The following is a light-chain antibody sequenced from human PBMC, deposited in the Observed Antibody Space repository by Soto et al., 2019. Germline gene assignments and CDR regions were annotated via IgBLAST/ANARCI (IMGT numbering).Light chain of an antibody. CDR1: QSISSY. V-gene: IGKV1-39*01. Sequence: DRQRTRSPSSLSASVGDRVTITCRASQSISSYLNWYQQKPGKAPKLLIYAASSLQSGVPSRFSGSGSGTDFTLTISSLQPEDFATYYCQQSYSTPWTFGQGTKVDIK. J-gene: IGKJ1*01. CDR3: QQSYSTPWT. CDR2: AAS.